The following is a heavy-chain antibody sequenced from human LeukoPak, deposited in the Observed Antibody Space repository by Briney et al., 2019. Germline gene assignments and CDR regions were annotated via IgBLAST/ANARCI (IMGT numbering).Heavy chain of an antibody. CDR2: IIPIFGTA. D-gene: IGHD5-18*01. CDR1: GGTFSSYA. Sequence: SVKVSCKASGGTFSSYAISWVRQAPGQGLEWMGGIIPIFGTANYAQKFQGRVTITADESTCTAYMELSSLRSEDTAVYYCASPTAMARYYFDYWGQGTLVTVSS. CDR3: ASPTAMARYYFDY. V-gene: IGHV1-69*13. J-gene: IGHJ4*02.